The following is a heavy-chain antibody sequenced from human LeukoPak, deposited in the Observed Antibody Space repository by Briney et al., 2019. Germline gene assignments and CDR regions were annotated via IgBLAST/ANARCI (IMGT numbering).Heavy chain of an antibody. J-gene: IGHJ4*02. CDR1: GFTFSSYV. D-gene: IGHD3-3*01. CDR3: AKGSAYADF. V-gene: IGHV3-23*01. CDR2: ISGSGGST. Sequence: PAESLSLTCAASGFTFSSYVLSWIRQPPGKGLEWVSTISGSGGSTYYADSVKGRFTISRDNPKNTLSLQMNSLRAEDTAVYYCAKGSAYADFWGQGTLVTVSS.